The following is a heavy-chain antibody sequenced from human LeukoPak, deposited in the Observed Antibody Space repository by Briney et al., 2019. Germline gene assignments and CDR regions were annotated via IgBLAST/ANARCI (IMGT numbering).Heavy chain of an antibody. D-gene: IGHD3-22*01. Sequence: SETLSLTCTVSGGSISSSSYYWGWIRQPPGKGLEWIGSIYYSGSTYYNPSLKSRVTMSVDTSKNQFSLKLSSVTAADTAVYYCARGYDSSGYYVSPLDYWGQGTLVTVSS. J-gene: IGHJ4*02. V-gene: IGHV4-39*07. CDR1: GGSISSSSYY. CDR2: IYYSGST. CDR3: ARGYDSSGYYVSPLDY.